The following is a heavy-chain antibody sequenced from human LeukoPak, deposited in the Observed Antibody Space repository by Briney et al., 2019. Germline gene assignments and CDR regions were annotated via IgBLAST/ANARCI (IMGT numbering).Heavy chain of an antibody. D-gene: IGHD3-10*01. J-gene: IGHJ4*02. V-gene: IGHV4-59*01. CDR1: GGSISSYY. Sequence: SETLSLTCTVSGGSISSYYGSWIRQPPGKGLEWIGYIYYSGSTNYNPSLKSRVTISVDTSKNQFSLKLSSVTAADTAVYYCARGEGVEYYFDYWGQGTLVTVSS. CDR2: IYYSGST. CDR3: ARGEGVEYYFDY.